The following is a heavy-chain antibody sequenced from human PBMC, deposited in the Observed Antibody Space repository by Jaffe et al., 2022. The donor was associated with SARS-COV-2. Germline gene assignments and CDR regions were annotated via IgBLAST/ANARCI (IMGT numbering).Heavy chain of an antibody. CDR1: GGSISSSSYY. V-gene: IGHV4-39*01. D-gene: IGHD3-3*01. Sequence: QLQLQESGPGLVKPSETLSLTCTVSGGSISSSSYYWGWIRQPPGKGLEWIGSIYYSGSTYYNPSLKSRVTISVDTSKNQFSLKLSSVTAADTAVYYCARTDFWSGYSVGNWFDPWGQGTLVTVSS. CDR2: IYYSGST. J-gene: IGHJ5*02. CDR3: ARTDFWSGYSVGNWFDP.